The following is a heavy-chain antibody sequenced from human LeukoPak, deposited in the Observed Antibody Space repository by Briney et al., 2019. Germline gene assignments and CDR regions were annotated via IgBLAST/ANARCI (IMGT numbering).Heavy chain of an antibody. V-gene: IGHV3-23*01. D-gene: IGHD3-22*01. CDR1: GFTFSSYA. Sequence: PGGSLRLSCAASGFTFSSYAMSWVRQAPGKGLEWVSAISGSGGSTYYADSVKGRFTISRDNSKNTLYLQMNSLRAEDTAVYYCASDYYYDSSGYYYGVDYWGQGTLVTASS. CDR2: ISGSGGST. J-gene: IGHJ4*02. CDR3: ASDYYYDSSGYYYGVDY.